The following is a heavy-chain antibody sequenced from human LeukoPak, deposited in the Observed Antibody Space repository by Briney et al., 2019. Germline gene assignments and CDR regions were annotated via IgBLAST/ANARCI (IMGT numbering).Heavy chain of an antibody. CDR2: ISATGDNT. Sequence: PGGCLRLSCAASQFTFSNYAMNWVRRAPGRGLEWVSGISATGDNTYYADSVKGRFTISRDNSKSTLYLQMNSLRVEDTAIYYCARGYYDILTRLGYWSQGTLVSVSS. CDR3: ARGYYDILTRLGY. D-gene: IGHD3-9*01. J-gene: IGHJ4*02. CDR1: QFTFSNYA. V-gene: IGHV3-23*01.